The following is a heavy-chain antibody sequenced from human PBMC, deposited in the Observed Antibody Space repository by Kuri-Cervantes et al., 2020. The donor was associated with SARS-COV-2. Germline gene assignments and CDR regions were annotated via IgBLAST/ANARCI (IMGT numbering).Heavy chain of an antibody. Sequence: GESLKISCAASGFTFSNYWMHWVRQAPGKGLVWVSRTSTDGSSTSYADSVKGRFTISRDNAKNTLYLQMNSLRAEDTAVYYCARAFLRGGSDYWGQGTLVTVSS. V-gene: IGHV3-74*01. CDR3: ARAFLRGGSDY. J-gene: IGHJ4*02. CDR1: GFTFSNYW. D-gene: IGHD1-26*01. CDR2: TSTDGSST.